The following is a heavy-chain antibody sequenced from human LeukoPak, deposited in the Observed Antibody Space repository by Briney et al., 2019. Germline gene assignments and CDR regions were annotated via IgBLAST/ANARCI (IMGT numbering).Heavy chain of an antibody. V-gene: IGHV3-33*01. CDR1: GFTFNNYG. J-gene: IGHJ4*02. Sequence: GGSLRLSCAASGFTFNNYGMHWVRQAPGKGLEWVAVMPFDGITQFYADSVQGRFTISRDISKTTLYLRMNSLRAEDTAVYYCARGRGYNTYYFDFWGQGTLVTVSS. D-gene: IGHD5-24*01. CDR3: ARGRGYNTYYFDF. CDR2: MPFDGITQ.